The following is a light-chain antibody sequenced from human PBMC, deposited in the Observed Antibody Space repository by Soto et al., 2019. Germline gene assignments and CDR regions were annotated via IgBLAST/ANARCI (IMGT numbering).Light chain of an antibody. J-gene: IGKJ1*01. Sequence: EIVLTQSPGTLSLSPGERATLSCRASQSVSSSYLAWYQQKPGQAPRLLIYGASSRATGIPDRFSGSGSGTDFTLTISRLAPEDFAVYFCQQYGTSPRTFGQGTKADIK. CDR1: QSVSSSY. CDR3: QQYGTSPRT. CDR2: GAS. V-gene: IGKV3-20*01.